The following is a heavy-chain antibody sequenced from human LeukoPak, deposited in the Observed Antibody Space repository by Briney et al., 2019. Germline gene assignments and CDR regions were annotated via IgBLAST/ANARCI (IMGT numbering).Heavy chain of an antibody. CDR3: ARGYCSSTSCFGFDP. D-gene: IGHD2-2*01. Sequence: ASVKVCCKASGYTFTGYCMHWVRQAPGQGLEWMGWSNPNSGGTNYAQKFQGRVTMTRDTSISTAYMELSRLRSDDTAVYYCARGYCSSTSCFGFDPRGQGTLVTVSS. CDR1: GYTFTGYC. V-gene: IGHV1-2*02. CDR2: SNPNSGGT. J-gene: IGHJ5*02.